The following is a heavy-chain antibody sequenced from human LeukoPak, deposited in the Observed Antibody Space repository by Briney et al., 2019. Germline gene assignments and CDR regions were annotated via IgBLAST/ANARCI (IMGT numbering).Heavy chain of an antibody. D-gene: IGHD6-6*01. V-gene: IGHV1-2*02. CDR3: ARFEYSSSNFDY. Sequence: ASVKVSCKASGYTFTGYYMHWVRQAPGQGLEWMGWINPNSGGTNYAQKFQGRVTVTRDTSISTAYMELSRLRSDDTAEYYCARFEYSSSNFDYWGQGTLVTVSS. J-gene: IGHJ4*02. CDR2: INPNSGGT. CDR1: GYTFTGYY.